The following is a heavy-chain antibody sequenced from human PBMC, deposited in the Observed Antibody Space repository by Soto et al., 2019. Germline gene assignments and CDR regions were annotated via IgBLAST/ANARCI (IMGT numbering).Heavy chain of an antibody. D-gene: IGHD3-22*01. CDR1: GYTFTSYG. Sequence: ASVKVSCKASGYTFTSYGISWVRQAPGQGLEWMGWISAYNGNTNYAQKLQGRVTMTTDTSTSTAYMELSSLRSEDTAVYYCATYRIVVVNYGMDVWGQGTTVTVSS. CDR2: ISAYNGNT. V-gene: IGHV1-18*01. J-gene: IGHJ6*02. CDR3: ATYRIVVVNYGMDV.